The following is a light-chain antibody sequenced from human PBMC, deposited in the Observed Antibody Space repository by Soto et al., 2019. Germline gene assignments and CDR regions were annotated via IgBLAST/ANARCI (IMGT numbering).Light chain of an antibody. J-gene: IGKJ1*01. CDR1: QSISIW. CDR3: QQYNTHSWT. Sequence: DIQMTQSPSTLSASVGDRVTITCRASQSISIWLAWYQQKPGKAPKLLIYKASTLESGVPSRFSGGGSGTEFTLPSGSLQPDDSATYYCQQYNTHSWTFGQGTKVELK. V-gene: IGKV1-5*03. CDR2: KAS.